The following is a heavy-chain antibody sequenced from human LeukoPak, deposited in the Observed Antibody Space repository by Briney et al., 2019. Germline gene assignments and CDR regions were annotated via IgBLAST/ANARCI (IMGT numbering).Heavy chain of an antibody. CDR1: GYTFTGYY. D-gene: IGHD2-15*01. CDR2: INPNSGGT. Sequence: ASVKVSCKASGYTFTGYYMHWVRQAPGQGLEWMGWINPNSGGTNYAQKFQGRVTMTRDTSISTAYMELSRLRSDDTAVYYCARDNRAYCSGGSCPTSFDYWGQGTLVTVSS. J-gene: IGHJ4*02. CDR3: ARDNRAYCSGGSCPTSFDY. V-gene: IGHV1-2*02.